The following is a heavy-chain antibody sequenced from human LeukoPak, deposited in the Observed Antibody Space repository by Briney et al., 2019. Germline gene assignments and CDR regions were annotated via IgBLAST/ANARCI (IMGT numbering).Heavy chain of an antibody. CDR3: AKNLYCGGGSCYPSALGMDV. CDR1: GFTFSSYA. D-gene: IGHD2-15*01. V-gene: IGHV3-23*01. J-gene: IGHJ6*02. Sequence: GGSLRLSCAASGFTFSSYAMSWVRQAPGKGLEWVSAISGSGGSTYYADSVKGRFTISRDNSKNTLFLRMNSLRAEDTAVYYCAKNLYCGGGSCYPSALGMDVWGQGTTVTVSS. CDR2: ISGSGGST.